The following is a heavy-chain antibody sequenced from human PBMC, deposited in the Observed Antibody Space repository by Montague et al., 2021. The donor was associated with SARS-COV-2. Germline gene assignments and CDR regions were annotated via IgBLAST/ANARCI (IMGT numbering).Heavy chain of an antibody. CDR2: IYYSGST. Sequence: SETLSLTCTVSGGSISSSSYYWGWIRQPPGKGLEWIGSIYYSGSTYYNPSLKSRVTISVDTSKNQFSLKPSSVTAADTAVYYCARQVGTMIVVVIIKLRYYFDYWGQGTLVTVSS. CDR3: ARQVGTMIVVVIIKLRYYFDY. CDR1: GGSISSSSYY. D-gene: IGHD3-22*01. J-gene: IGHJ4*02. V-gene: IGHV4-39*01.